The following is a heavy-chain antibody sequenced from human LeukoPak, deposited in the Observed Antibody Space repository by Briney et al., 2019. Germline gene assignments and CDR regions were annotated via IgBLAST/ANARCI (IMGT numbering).Heavy chain of an antibody. CDR2: IIPIFDTA. V-gene: IGHV1-69*01. J-gene: IGHJ4*02. CDR3: ARGRGDTSMVTCFDY. Sequence: SVKVSCKASGGTFSSYAISWVRQAPGQGLEWMGGIIPIFDTANYAQKFQGRVTITADESASTAYMELSSLRSEDTAVYYCARGRGDTSMVTCFDYWGQGTLVTVSS. D-gene: IGHD5-18*01. CDR1: GGTFSSYA.